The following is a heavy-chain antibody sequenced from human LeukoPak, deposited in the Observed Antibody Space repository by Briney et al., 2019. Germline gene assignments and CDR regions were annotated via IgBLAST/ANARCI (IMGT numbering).Heavy chain of an antibody. CDR2: IIPIFGTA. CDR3: ARAYIAAAGTYYYYYGMDV. D-gene: IGHD6-13*01. CDR1: GYTFISYG. J-gene: IGHJ6*02. V-gene: IGHV1-69*13. Sequence: SVKVSCKASGYTFISYGISWVRQAPGQGLEWMGGIIPIFGTANYAQKFQGRVTITADESTSTAYMELSSLRSEDTAVYYCARAYIAAAGTYYYYYGMDVWGQGTTVTVSS.